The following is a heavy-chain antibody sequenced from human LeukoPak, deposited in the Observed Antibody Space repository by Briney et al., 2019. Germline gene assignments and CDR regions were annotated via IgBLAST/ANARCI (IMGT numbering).Heavy chain of an antibody. CDR1: GYTSTSYY. CDR2: INPSGGST. V-gene: IGHV1-46*01. CDR3: VRDPMITFGGVIVPAYYFDY. J-gene: IGHJ4*02. D-gene: IGHD3-16*02. Sequence: GASVKVSCKASGYTSTSYYMHWVRQAPGQGLEWMGIINPSGGSTRYTQKFQGRVTMTRDMSTSTVYMELSSLRSEDTAVYYCVRDPMITFGGVIVPAYYFDYWGQGTLVTVSS.